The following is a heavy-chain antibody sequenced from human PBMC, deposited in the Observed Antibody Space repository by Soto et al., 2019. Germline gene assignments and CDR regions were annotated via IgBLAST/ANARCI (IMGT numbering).Heavy chain of an antibody. CDR1: GFTFSSYG. CDR3: AKGPPPRYSYNYYYYMDV. J-gene: IGHJ6*03. CDR2: ISYDGSNK. D-gene: IGHD5-18*01. V-gene: IGHV3-30*18. Sequence: GGSLRLSCAASGFTFSSYGMHWVRQAPGKGLEWVAVISYDGSNKYYADSVKGRFTISRDNSKNTLYLQMNSLRAEDTAVYYCAKGPPPRYSYNYYYYMDVWGKGTTVTVSS.